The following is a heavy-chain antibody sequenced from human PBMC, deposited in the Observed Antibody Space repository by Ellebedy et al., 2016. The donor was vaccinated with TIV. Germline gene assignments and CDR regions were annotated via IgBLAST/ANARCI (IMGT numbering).Heavy chain of an antibody. CDR3: EGDMDV. J-gene: IGHJ4*02. V-gene: IGHV3-74*01. CDR1: RVTFRSYW. D-gene: IGHD2-2*03. CDR2: INNDGSST. Sequence: PGGSLRLSCAASRVTFRSYWMHWVRQAPGAGLVWVERINNDGSSTNYADSVKGRFTISRDNAESILYLQMNSLRVEETTMYDCEGDMDVWGQGILVTVSS.